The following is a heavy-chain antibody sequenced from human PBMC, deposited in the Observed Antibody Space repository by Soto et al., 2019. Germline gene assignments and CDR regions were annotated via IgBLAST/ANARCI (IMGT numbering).Heavy chain of an antibody. Sequence: ISQTPGKGLEWVSYISSSSSTIYYADSVKGRFTISRDNAKNSLYLQMNSLRDEDTAVYYCARSTTVTTYFFDYWGQGTLVTVSS. D-gene: IGHD4-17*01. CDR3: ARSTTVTTYFFDY. J-gene: IGHJ4*02. CDR2: ISSSSSTI. V-gene: IGHV3-48*02.